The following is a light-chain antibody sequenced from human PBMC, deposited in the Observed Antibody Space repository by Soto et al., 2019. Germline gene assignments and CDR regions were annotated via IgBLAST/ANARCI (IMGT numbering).Light chain of an antibody. CDR1: QSIGTW. V-gene: IGKV1-5*01. CDR2: DAS. J-gene: IGKJ2*01. Sequence: DIQMTQSPSTLSASVGDRVTITCRASQSIGTWLAWYQQKPGKAPKLLIYDASTLESGVPSRFSGSGSGTEFTLIISSLQPDDFATYYCQQYDTYSMYTFGQGPKVDIK. CDR3: QQYDTYSMYT.